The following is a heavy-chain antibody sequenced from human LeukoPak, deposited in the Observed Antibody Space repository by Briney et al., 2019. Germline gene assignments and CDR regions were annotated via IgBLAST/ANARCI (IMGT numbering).Heavy chain of an antibody. D-gene: IGHD2-2*01. CDR2: INSDGSST. J-gene: IGHJ4*02. Sequence: GSLRLSCAASGFTFSSYWMHWVRQAPGKGLVWVSRINSDGSSTNYADSVKGRFTISRDNAKNTLYVQMNSLRAEDTAVYYCAARGYCSGTSCLLEYWGQGTLVTVSS. V-gene: IGHV3-74*01. CDR1: GFTFSSYW. CDR3: AARGYCSGTSCLLEY.